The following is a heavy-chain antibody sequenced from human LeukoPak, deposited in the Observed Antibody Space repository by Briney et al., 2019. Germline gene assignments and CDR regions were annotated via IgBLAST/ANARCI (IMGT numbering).Heavy chain of an antibody. CDR1: GFTFSNAW. CDR2: IKSKTDGGTT. D-gene: IGHD3-10*01. J-gene: IGHJ4*02. Sequence: GGSLRLSCAASGFTFSNAWMSWVRQAPGKGLEWVGRIKSKTDGGTTDYAAPVKGRFTISRDDSKNTLYLQMNSLKTEDTAVNYCTTDLLWFGELGYWGQGTLVTVSS. CDR3: TTDLLWFGELGY. V-gene: IGHV3-15*01.